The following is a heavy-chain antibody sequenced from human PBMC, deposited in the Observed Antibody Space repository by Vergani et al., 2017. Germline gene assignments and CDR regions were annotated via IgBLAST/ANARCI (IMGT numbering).Heavy chain of an antibody. CDR3: AKDLSSSWANDAFDI. V-gene: IGHV3-9*01. D-gene: IGHD6-13*01. CDR2: ISWNSGSI. Sequence: EVQLVETGGGLIQPGGSLRLSCAASGFTVSSNYMSWVRQAPGKGLEWVSGISWNSGSIGYADSVKGRFTISRDNAKNALYLKMNSLRAEDTALYYCAKDLSSSWANDAFDIWGQGTMVTVSS. CDR1: GFTVSSNY. J-gene: IGHJ3*02.